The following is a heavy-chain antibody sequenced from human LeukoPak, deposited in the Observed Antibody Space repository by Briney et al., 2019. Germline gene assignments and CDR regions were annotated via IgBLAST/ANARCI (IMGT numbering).Heavy chain of an antibody. CDR2: IYYSGST. CDR3: ASSPDYGDYYGY. D-gene: IGHD4-17*01. J-gene: IGHJ4*02. CDR1: GGSISSSSYY. V-gene: IGHV4-39*07. Sequence: SETLSLTCTVSGGSISSSSYYWGWIRQPPGKGLEWIGSIYYSGSTYYNPSLKSRVTISVDTSKNQFSLKLSSVTAADTAVYYCASSPDYGDYYGYWGQGTLVTVSS.